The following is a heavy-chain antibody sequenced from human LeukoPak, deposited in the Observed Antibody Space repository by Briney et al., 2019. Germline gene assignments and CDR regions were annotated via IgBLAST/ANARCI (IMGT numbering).Heavy chain of an antibody. CDR2: ISAYNGNT. CDR3: ARDQRYSSSWYGPNWFDP. J-gene: IGHJ5*02. CDR1: GYTFTSYG. V-gene: IGHV1-18*01. D-gene: IGHD6-13*01. Sequence: ASVKVSCKASGYTFTSYGISWVRQAPGQGLEWMGWISAYNGNTNYAQKLQGRVTMTTDTSTSTAYMELRSLRSDDTAVYYCARDQRYSSSWYGPNWFDPWGQGTLVTVSS.